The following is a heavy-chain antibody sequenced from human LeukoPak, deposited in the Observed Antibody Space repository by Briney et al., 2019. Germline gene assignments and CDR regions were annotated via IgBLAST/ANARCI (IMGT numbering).Heavy chain of an antibody. CDR1: GGSFSGYC. CDR3: ARGMAHGYFDL. V-gene: IGHV4-34*01. CDR2: INHSGST. J-gene: IGHJ2*01. Sequence: SETLSLTCAVYGGSFSGYCWSWIRQPPGKGLEWIGEINHSGSTNYNPSLKSRVTISVDTSKNQFSLKLSSVTAADTAVYYCARGMAHGYFDLWGRGTLVTVSS. D-gene: IGHD5-24*01.